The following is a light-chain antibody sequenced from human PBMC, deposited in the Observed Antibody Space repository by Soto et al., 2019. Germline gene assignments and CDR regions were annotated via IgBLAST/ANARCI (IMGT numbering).Light chain of an antibody. J-gene: IGKJ2*01. Sequence: EIVLTQSPGTLSLSPGERATLSCRASQSVSSSNLAWYQQKPGQAPRLLIYGASSRATGIPDRFSGSGSGTDFTLTISRLEPEDFGVYYCKQYSSSTYTFGQGTKLEIK. V-gene: IGKV3-20*01. CDR1: QSVSSSN. CDR2: GAS. CDR3: KQYSSSTYT.